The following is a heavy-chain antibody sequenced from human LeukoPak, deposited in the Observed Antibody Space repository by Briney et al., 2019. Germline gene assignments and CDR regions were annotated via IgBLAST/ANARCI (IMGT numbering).Heavy chain of an antibody. CDR3: ARDVLSRDSRGPRGYFDY. D-gene: IGHD3-22*01. J-gene: IGHJ4*02. V-gene: IGHV3-21*01. CDR1: GFTFSSYS. Sequence: PGGSLRLSCAASGFTFSSYSMNWVRQAPGKGLEWVSSISSSSSYIYYADSVKGRFTISRDNAKNSLYLQMNSLRAEDTAVYYCARDVLSRDSRGPRGYFDYWGQGTLVTVSS. CDR2: ISSSSSYI.